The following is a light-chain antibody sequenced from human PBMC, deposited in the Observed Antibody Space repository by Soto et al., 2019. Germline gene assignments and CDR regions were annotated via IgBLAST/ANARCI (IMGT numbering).Light chain of an antibody. J-gene: IGLJ2*01. CDR3: CSYAGDYTLV. V-gene: IGLV2-11*01. CDR1: SSDVGRYYY. Sequence: QPALTQPRSVSGSPGQSVTISCTGTSSDVGRYYYVSWYQQHPGKAPRLVLFDVTKRPSGVPDRFSGSKSGNAASLTISGLQAEDDADYFCCSYAGDYTLVFGGGTQLTVL. CDR2: DVT.